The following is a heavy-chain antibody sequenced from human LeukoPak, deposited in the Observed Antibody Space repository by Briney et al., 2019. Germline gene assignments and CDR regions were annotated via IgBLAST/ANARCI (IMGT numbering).Heavy chain of an antibody. CDR1: GFTFSSYA. D-gene: IGHD6-13*01. V-gene: IGHV3-23*01. CDR2: ISGGGGST. J-gene: IGHJ6*03. Sequence: GGSLRLSCAASGFTFSSYAMSWVRQAPGKGLEWVSAISGGGGSTYYADSVKGRFTISRDNSKNTLYLQMNSLRAEDTAVYYCAREHSSSWSYYYYYYMDVWGKGTTVTISS. CDR3: AREHSSSWSYYYYYYMDV.